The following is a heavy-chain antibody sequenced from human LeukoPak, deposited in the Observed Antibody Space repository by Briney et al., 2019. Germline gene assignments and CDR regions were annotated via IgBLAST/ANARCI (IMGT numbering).Heavy chain of an antibody. V-gene: IGHV3-30*18. Sequence: GGSLRLSCAASGFTFSSYGMHWVRQAPGKGLEWVAVISYDGSNKYYADSVKGRFTISRDNSKNTLYLQMNSLRAEDTAVYYCAKDLDNNYGMDVWGQGTTVTVSS. CDR1: GFTFSSYG. CDR3: AKDLDNNYGMDV. J-gene: IGHJ6*02. D-gene: IGHD2-2*03. CDR2: ISYDGSNK.